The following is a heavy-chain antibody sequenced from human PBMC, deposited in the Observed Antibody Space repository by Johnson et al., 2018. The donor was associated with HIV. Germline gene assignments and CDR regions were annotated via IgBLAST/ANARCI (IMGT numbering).Heavy chain of an antibody. CDR2: INWNGVST. CDR1: GFTFDEYG. D-gene: IGHD6-19*01. V-gene: IGHV3-20*04. Sequence: VQLVESGGGVVRPGGSLRLSCAASGFTFDEYGMSWVRQTPGKGLEWVSGINWNGVSTSHVDSVKGRFTISRDNAKNSLYLQMNSLRADDTALYYCARDLTVADIGHYAFDIWGQGTLVTGSS. CDR3: ARDLTVADIGHYAFDI. J-gene: IGHJ3*02.